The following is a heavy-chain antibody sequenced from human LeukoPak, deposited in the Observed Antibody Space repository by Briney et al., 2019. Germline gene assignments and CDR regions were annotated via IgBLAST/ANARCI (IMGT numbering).Heavy chain of an antibody. V-gene: IGHV3-48*03. D-gene: IGHD3-9*01. CDR2: ISSSGQTI. CDR3: TADHYDILTGYRDY. CDR1: VFTFSSNE. Sequence: GGSLRLSCAASVFTFSSNEMNWVRQAPGKGLEWISYISSSGQTIYYADSVKGRITISRDNAKNSLYLQMNSLKTEDTAVYYCTADHYDILTGYRDYWGQGTLVTVSS. J-gene: IGHJ4*02.